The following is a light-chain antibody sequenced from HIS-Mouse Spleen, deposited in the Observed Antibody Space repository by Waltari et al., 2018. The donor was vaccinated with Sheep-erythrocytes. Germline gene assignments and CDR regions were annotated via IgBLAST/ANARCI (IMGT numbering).Light chain of an antibody. V-gene: IGLV2-11*01. J-gene: IGLJ1*01. CDR1: SSDVGGYNY. Sequence: QSALTQPRSVSGSPGQSVTISCTGTSSDVGGYNYVSWYQQHPGKAPKLMIYDVSKRPSGVPSPFSGSQSGNTASRTVSGLQAEDEADYYGCSYAGSYNHVFATGTKVTVL. CDR3: CSYAGSYNHV. CDR2: DVS.